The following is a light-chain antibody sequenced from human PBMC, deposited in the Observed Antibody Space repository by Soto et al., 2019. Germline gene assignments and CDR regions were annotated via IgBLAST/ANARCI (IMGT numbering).Light chain of an antibody. V-gene: IGKV3-11*01. CDR2: DSS. CDR1: QSVGSS. CDR3: QQRNDWPHT. J-gene: IGKJ4*01. Sequence: EIVLTQSPATLSLSPGERATLSCRASQSVGSSLAWYQQKPGQAHRLLINDSSNRATGIPARFSGSGSGTDFTLTIRSLEHDDLEVYYCQQRNDWPHTFGGGTKVEIQ.